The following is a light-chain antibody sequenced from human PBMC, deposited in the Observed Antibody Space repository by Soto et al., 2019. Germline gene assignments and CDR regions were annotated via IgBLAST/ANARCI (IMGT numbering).Light chain of an antibody. CDR3: SSYITTSSRV. Sequence: QSVLTQPASVSGSPGQSITISCTGTSDYIGNFNFVSWYQQHPGKAPKLMIYEVTKRPSGVSDRFSGSKSGNTASLTISRLQAEDEADYYCSSYITTSSRVFGTGTMLTVL. CDR1: SDYIGNFNF. CDR2: EVT. J-gene: IGLJ1*01. V-gene: IGLV2-14*01.